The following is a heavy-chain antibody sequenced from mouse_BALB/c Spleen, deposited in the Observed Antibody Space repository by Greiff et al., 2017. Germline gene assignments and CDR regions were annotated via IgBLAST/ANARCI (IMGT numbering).Heavy chain of an antibody. Sequence: EVKLQESGPGLVKPSQSLSLTCSVTGYSITSGYYWNWIRQFPGNKLEWMGYISYDGSNNYNPSLKNRISITRDTSKNQFFLKLNSVTTEDTATYYCARDLDGYYVQFDYWGQGTTLTVSS. V-gene: IGHV3-6*02. CDR2: ISYDGSN. CDR3: ARDLDGYYVQFDY. J-gene: IGHJ2*01. CDR1: GYSITSGYY. D-gene: IGHD2-3*01.